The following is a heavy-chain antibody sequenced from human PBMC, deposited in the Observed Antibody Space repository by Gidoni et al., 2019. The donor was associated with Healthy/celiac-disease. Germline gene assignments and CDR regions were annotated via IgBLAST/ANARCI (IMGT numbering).Heavy chain of an antibody. D-gene: IGHD1-26*01. J-gene: IGHJ3*02. CDR2: ISSSGSTI. V-gene: IGHV3-48*03. CDR1: GCTYSSYE. Sequence: EAQLVESGGGLVQHGGSRRRSCATAGCTYSSYEMNWVRQAPGKGLEWVSYISSSGSTIYYADSVKGRFTISRDNAKNSLYLQMSSLRAEDTAVYYCAREWEGATRAFDIWGHGTMVTVSS. CDR3: AREWEGATRAFDI.